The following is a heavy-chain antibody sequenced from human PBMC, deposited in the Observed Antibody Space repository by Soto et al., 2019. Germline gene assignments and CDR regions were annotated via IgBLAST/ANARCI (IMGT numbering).Heavy chain of an antibody. D-gene: IGHD4-17*01. V-gene: IGHV4-59*01. J-gene: IGHJ5*02. CDR3: ARAAGDYGDYGHWFDP. CDR2: IYYSGST. Sequence: SETLSLTCTVSGGSISSYYWSWIRQPPGKGLEWIGYIYYSGSTNYNPSLKSRVTISVDTSKNQFSLKLSSVTAADTAVYYCARAAGDYGDYGHWFDPWGQGTLVTVS. CDR1: GGSISSYY.